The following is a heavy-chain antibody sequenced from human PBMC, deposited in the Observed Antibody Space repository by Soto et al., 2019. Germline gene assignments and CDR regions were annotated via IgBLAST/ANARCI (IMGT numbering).Heavy chain of an antibody. CDR3: TKDTGYLSMDA. CDR1: GFTFNTNA. D-gene: IGHD6-25*01. CDR2: ISGTGSRT. Sequence: GGSLRLSCAASGFTFNTNAMSWVRQAPGKGLEWVSSISGTGSRTYYADSVKGRFTIARDNSKNTVSLQMNNLRAEDTGLYYCTKDTGYLSMDAWGQGTTVTVSS. J-gene: IGHJ6*02. V-gene: IGHV3-23*01.